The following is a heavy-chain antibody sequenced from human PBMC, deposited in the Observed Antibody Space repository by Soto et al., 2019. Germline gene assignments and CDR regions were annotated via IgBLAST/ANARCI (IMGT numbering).Heavy chain of an antibody. D-gene: IGHD2-2*01. CDR1: GFTFSSYA. CDR2: ISGSGGST. V-gene: IGHV3-23*01. J-gene: IGHJ4*02. Sequence: GGSLRLSCAASGFTFSSYAMSWVRQAPGKGLEWVSAISGSGGSTYYADSVKGRFTISRDNSKNTLYLQMNSLRAEDTAVYYCAKDSGYCSSTSCRAPIDYWGQGTLVTVS. CDR3: AKDSGYCSSTSCRAPIDY.